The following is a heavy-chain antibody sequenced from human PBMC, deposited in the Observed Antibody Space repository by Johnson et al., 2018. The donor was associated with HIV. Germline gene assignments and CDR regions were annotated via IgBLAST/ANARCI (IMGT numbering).Heavy chain of an antibody. V-gene: IGHV3-20*04. CDR1: GFTFDDYG. Sequence: MLLVESGGGVVRPGGSLRLSCAASGFTFDDYGMSWVRQAPGKGLEWVSGINWNGGSTGYADSVKGRFTISRDNAKNSLYLQMNSLRAEDTAVYYCAKDVELHGAFDIWGQGTMVTVSS. J-gene: IGHJ3*02. CDR3: AKDVELHGAFDI. CDR2: INWNGGST. D-gene: IGHD1-26*01.